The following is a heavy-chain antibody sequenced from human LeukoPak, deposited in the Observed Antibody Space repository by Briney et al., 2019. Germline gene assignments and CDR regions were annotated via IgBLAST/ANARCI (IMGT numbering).Heavy chain of an antibody. CDR2: ITGGGTRA. V-gene: IGHV3-23*01. CDR1: GFTFSNYA. J-gene: IGHJ4*02. Sequence: GGSLRLSCAASGFTFSNYAMSWVRQAPGKGLEWVSSITGGGTRAYYADSVKGRFTISRDNSGYTLHLQMNSLRAEDTAVYYCASRSSTVAATVLFDYWGQGTLVTVSS. CDR3: ASRSSTVAATVLFDY. D-gene: IGHD6-13*01.